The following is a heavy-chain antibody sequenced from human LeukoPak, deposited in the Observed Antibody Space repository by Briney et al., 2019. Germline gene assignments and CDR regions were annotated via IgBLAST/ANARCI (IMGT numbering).Heavy chain of an antibody. J-gene: IGHJ3*01. CDR2: IYSGGST. CDR3: ARAHDYGDLKF. Sequence: GGSLRLSCAASGFTVSSNYMSWVRQAPGKGLEWVSVIYSGGSTYYADSVKGRFTISRDNAKNSLYLQMNSLRAEDTAVYYCARAHDYGDLKFWGQGTMVTVSS. CDR1: GFTVSSNY. V-gene: IGHV3-53*01. D-gene: IGHD4-17*01.